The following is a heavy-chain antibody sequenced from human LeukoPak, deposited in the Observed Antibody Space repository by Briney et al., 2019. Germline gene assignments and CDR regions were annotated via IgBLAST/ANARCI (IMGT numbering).Heavy chain of an antibody. Sequence: ASVKVSCKVSGYTLNELSIHWVRQAPGKGLEWMGGFDPEDGETIYAQKFQGRVTMTEDTSTDTAYMELRSLRSDDTAVYYCARDGGSSSWYLGGTPYYNWFDPWGQGTLVTVSS. V-gene: IGHV1-24*01. CDR1: GYTLNELS. CDR2: FDPEDGET. CDR3: ARDGGSSSWYLGGTPYYNWFDP. J-gene: IGHJ5*02. D-gene: IGHD6-13*01.